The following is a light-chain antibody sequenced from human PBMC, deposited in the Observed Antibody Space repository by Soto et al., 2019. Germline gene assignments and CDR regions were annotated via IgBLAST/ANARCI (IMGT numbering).Light chain of an antibody. CDR1: KSFRGL. Sequence: EVVLTQSPVTLSLSPGERATLSCRASKSFRGLLAWYKQKPGQAPRLLIYDAYNRATGIPPRFSGRGSGTDFTLTIISLLPEDSAVYYCQQRHMWPITFGQGTRLEIK. V-gene: IGKV3-11*01. CDR3: QQRHMWPIT. CDR2: DAY. J-gene: IGKJ5*01.